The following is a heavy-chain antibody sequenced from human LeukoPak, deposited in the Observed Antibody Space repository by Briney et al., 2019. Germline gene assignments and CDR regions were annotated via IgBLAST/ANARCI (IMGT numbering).Heavy chain of an antibody. Sequence: GGSLRLSCAASGFTFSTFAMIWVRQPPGKGLEWVSSIFQGGGEIHYADSVRGRFTISRDNSESTLFLQMNSLRAEDTAIYYCATYRQVLLPFEAWGQGTLVTVSS. CDR3: ATYRQVLLPFEA. J-gene: IGHJ5*02. CDR2: IFQGGGEI. CDR1: GFTFSTFA. D-gene: IGHD5-18*01. V-gene: IGHV3-23*01.